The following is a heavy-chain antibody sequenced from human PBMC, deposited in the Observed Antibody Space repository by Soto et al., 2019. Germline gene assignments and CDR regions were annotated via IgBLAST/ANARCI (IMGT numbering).Heavy chain of an antibody. J-gene: IGHJ4*02. D-gene: IGHD3-10*01. CDR1: GFTVSSYA. CDR3: ASGSGDTFDY. V-gene: IGHV3-23*01. CDR2: ISGSGGST. Sequence: GGSLRLSCAASGFTVSSYAMTWVPQAPGQGLEWVSGISGSGGSTYYAGSVKVRFTISRENSKNTLYLQVNRLRAEVTGVYYCASGSGDTFDYWGQGTLVTVCS.